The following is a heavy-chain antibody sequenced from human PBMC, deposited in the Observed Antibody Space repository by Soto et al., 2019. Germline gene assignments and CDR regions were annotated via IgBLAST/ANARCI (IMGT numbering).Heavy chain of an antibody. V-gene: IGHV4-4*07. CDR1: GGSGSGYY. Sequence: SETLCLTSIVSGGSGSGYYWSWIRQPAGKGLEWIGRIYNNGRSTNYNPSLKSRVTMSVDTSTNQFSLKMRFVTAADTAVYYCARWEFGGIVNWGQGTLVTVSS. D-gene: IGHD1-26*01. CDR3: ARWEFGGIVN. J-gene: IGHJ4*02. CDR2: IYNNGRST.